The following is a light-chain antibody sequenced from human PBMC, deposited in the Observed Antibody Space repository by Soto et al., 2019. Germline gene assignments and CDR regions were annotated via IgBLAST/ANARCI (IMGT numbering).Light chain of an antibody. CDR1: QHIGSY. CDR2: ATS. Sequence: IRVTQSPSSISASTGDTVTMTCRASQHIGSYLAWYQQKPGKAPKLLIYATSALQSGVPSRFSGSGSGTEFTLTISRLQSEDIATYYCQHYYTYPSWTFGQGTKVEIK. J-gene: IGKJ1*01. V-gene: IGKV1-8*01. CDR3: QHYYTYPSWT.